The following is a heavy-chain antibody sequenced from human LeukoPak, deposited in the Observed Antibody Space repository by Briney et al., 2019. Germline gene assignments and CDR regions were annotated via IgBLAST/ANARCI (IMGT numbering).Heavy chain of an antibody. CDR3: ARSHIVVVPASTYYYYYGMDV. D-gene: IGHD2-2*01. V-gene: IGHV4-4*01. J-gene: IGHJ6*04. Sequence: PSETLSLTCAVSGGSLSSSNWWSWVRQPPGKGLEWIGEIYHSGSTNYNPSLKSRVTISVDKSKNQFSLKLSSVTAADTAVYCCARSHIVVVPASTYYYYYGMDVWGKGTTVTVSS. CDR1: GGSLSSSNW. CDR2: IYHSGST.